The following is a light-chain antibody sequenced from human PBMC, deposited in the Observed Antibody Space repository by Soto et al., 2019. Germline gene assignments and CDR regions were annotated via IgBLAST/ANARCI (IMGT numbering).Light chain of an antibody. V-gene: IGLV1-40*01. CDR2: GNI. J-gene: IGLJ2*01. CDR3: QSYENSLGGFVV. Sequence: QSVLTQPPSVSGAPGQSVTISCTGSSSNIGAGYDVHWYQQLPRTAPRLLIYGNINRPSGVPDRFSGSKSATSASLAITGLQAEDEADYYCQSYENSLGGFVVSGGGTKLTVL. CDR1: SSNIGAGYD.